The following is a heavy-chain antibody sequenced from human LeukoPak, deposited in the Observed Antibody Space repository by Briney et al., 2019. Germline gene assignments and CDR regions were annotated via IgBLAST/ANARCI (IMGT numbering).Heavy chain of an antibody. CDR1: GGSISSGGYY. Sequence: SETLSLTCTVSGGSISSGGYYWSWIRQHPGKGLEWIEYIYYSGSTYYNPSLKSRVTISVDTSKNQFSLKLSSVTAADTAVYYCARIYYDILTGYVTFDYWGRGTLVSVSS. D-gene: IGHD3-9*01. CDR3: ARIYYDILTGYVTFDY. V-gene: IGHV4-31*03. CDR2: IYYSGST. J-gene: IGHJ4*02.